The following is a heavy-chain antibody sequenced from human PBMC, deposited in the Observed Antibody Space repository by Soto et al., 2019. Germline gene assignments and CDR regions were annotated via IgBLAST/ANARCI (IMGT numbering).Heavy chain of an antibody. CDR1: GGSFSGYY. V-gene: IGHV4-34*01. D-gene: IGHD2-2*01. Sequence: QVQLQQWGAGLLKPSETLSLTCAVYGGSFSGYYWSWIRQPPEKGLEWIGEINHSGSTNYNTSLKSRVPISVDTSKNQFSLKLSSLTAADTAVYYCARRFRTVPAAMNLNWLDPWGQGTLVTVSS. J-gene: IGHJ5*02. CDR3: ARRFRTVPAAMNLNWLDP. CDR2: INHSGST.